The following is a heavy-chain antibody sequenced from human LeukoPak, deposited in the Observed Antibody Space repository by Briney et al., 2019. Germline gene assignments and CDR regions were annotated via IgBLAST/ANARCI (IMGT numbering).Heavy chain of an antibody. CDR2: ISGDGGST. CDR3: AKGYNYAYEY. V-gene: IGHV3-43*02. CDR1: GFAFDDYA. J-gene: IGHJ4*02. D-gene: IGHD5-18*01. Sequence: PGGSLRLSCAASGFAFDDYAMHWVRQAPGKGLEWVSLISGDGGSTYYAASVKGRFTISRDNSKNTLYLQMNSLRPEDTAVYYCAKGYNYAYEYWGQGTLVTVSS.